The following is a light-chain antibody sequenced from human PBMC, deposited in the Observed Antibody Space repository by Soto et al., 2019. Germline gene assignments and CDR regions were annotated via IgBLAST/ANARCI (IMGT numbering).Light chain of an antibody. J-gene: IGKJ5*01. CDR2: KAS. CDR1: QSVSSG. Sequence: IQMTQSPSTLSASVGDRVIITCRASQSVSSGLAWYQHKPGKAPKLVIYKASRLESGVPSRFSGSGSGTEFTLTISSLQPDDFATYYCQQHRSYPVTFGQGTRLEIK. CDR3: QQHRSYPVT. V-gene: IGKV1-5*03.